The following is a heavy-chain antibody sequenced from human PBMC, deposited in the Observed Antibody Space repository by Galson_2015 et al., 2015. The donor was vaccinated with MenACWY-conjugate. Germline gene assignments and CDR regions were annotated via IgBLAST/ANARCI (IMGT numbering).Heavy chain of an antibody. Sequence: SLRLSCATSGFTFSTYWMSWVRQAPGKGLEWVANIKRDGSXKYYVDSXKGRXTISRXXAKNSLYLQMNSLRVEDTAVYYCAGGHLKLEPWGQGTLVTVSS. CDR3: AGGHLKLEP. CDR1: GFTFSTYW. V-gene: IGHV3-7*01. CDR2: IKRDGSXK. J-gene: IGHJ5*02.